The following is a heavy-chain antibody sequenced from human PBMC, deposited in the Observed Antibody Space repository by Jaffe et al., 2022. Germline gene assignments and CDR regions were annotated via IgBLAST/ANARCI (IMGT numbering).Heavy chain of an antibody. CDR2: ISSSGSTI. CDR1: GFTFSSYE. CDR3: AREWIQLWLDVYYYYYMDV. J-gene: IGHJ6*03. D-gene: IGHD5-18*01. V-gene: IGHV3-48*03. Sequence: EVQLVESGGGLVQPGGSLRLSCAASGFTFSSYEMNWVRQAPGKGLEWVSYISSSGSTIYYADSVKGRFTISRDNAKNSLYLQMNSLRAEDTAVYYCAREWIQLWLDVYYYYYMDVWGKGTTVTVSS.